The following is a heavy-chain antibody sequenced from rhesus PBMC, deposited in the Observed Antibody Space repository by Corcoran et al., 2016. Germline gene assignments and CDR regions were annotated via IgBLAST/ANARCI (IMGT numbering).Heavy chain of an antibody. Sequence: QLQLQESGPGLVKPSETLSLTCAVSGGSISSNYWSWIRQPPGKGLEWIGRTSGSGGSTTHNPTHKSRVTISAHTSKNQFSLKLSAVTAADTAVYYCARYATGRGLQFGWGSRTWYFDIWGPGTPITISS. CDR3: ARYATGRGLQFGWGSRTWYFDI. CDR2: TSGSGGST. D-gene: IGHD2-21*01. V-gene: IGHV4-173*01. J-gene: IGHJ2*01. CDR1: GGSISSNY.